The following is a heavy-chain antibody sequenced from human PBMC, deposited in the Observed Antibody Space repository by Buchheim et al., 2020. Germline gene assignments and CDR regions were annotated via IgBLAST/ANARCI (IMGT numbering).Heavy chain of an antibody. CDR1: EYSFPSYW. D-gene: IGHD3-16*02. CDR2: IFPRDSDT. CDR3: ARHRSLQYLDY. Sequence: VQLVQSGAEVKKPGESLKISCKGSEYSFPSYWIGWVRQMPGKGLEWMGIIFPRDSDTRYSPSFQGRVTISVDTSITTAYLQWSSLEASDTAIYYCARHRSLQYLDYWGQGTL. J-gene: IGHJ4*02. V-gene: IGHV5-51*01.